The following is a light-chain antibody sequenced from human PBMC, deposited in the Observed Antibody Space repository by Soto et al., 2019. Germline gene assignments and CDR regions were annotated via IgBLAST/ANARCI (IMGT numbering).Light chain of an antibody. Sequence: DIQMTQSPATLSASVGDRVTITCRASQSISSWLGWDQQKPGKAPKLLIYDDSSVESGVPSRLSGSGSGTACTITISSLQPDDFANYYCQQYNSYFFTFGPGTKVDIK. CDR3: QQYNSYFFT. V-gene: IGKV1-5*01. CDR1: QSISSW. J-gene: IGKJ3*01. CDR2: DDS.